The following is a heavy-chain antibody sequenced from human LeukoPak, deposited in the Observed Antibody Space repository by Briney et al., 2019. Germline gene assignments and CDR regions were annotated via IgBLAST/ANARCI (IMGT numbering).Heavy chain of an antibody. Sequence: KPSETLSPTCAVSGYPISSGYYWGRIRQPPRKGLEWIGGIYHSGSTYYNPSLKSRVTISVDTSKNQFSLKLSSVTAADTAVYYCARSFVDCSSTSCYSDLFDYWGQGTLVTVSS. CDR1: GYPISSGYY. CDR2: IYHSGST. J-gene: IGHJ4*02. D-gene: IGHD2-2*01. V-gene: IGHV4-38-2*01. CDR3: ARSFVDCSSTSCYSDLFDY.